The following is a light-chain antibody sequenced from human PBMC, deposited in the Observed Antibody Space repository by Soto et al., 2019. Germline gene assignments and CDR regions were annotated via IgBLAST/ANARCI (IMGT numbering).Light chain of an antibody. J-gene: IGKJ2*01. CDR3: QQYGSSPLT. Sequence: EIVLTQSPGTLSLSPGERATLSCRASQSVSISYLAWYQQKPGQAPRLLIYGASSRATGITDRLSGSGSGTDFTLTISRLEAEDFAVYYCQQYGSSPLTFGQGTKLEIK. CDR1: QSVSISY. CDR2: GAS. V-gene: IGKV3-20*01.